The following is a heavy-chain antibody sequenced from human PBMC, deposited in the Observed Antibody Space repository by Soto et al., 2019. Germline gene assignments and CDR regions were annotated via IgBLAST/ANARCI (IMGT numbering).Heavy chain of an antibody. Sequence: GASVKVSCKASGGTFSSYAISWVRQAPGQGLEWMGGIIPIFGTANYAQKFQGRVTITADESTSTAYMELSSLRSEDTAVYYCARSGYSSSWFPYFDYWGQGTLVTV. D-gene: IGHD6-13*01. V-gene: IGHV1-69*13. CDR2: IIPIFGTA. CDR1: GGTFSSYA. J-gene: IGHJ4*02. CDR3: ARSGYSSSWFPYFDY.